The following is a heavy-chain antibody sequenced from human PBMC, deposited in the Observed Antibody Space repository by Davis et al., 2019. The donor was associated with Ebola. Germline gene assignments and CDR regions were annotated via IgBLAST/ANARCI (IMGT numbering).Heavy chain of an antibody. Sequence: SETLSLTCRVSGGSITRTNWWSWVRQTPGKGLEWIVEVDHSGHTNYNPSLESRVTISVNKSKNQFSLTLTSATAADTALYYCAREGTTIFGVLTSKDYAFDIWGQGTMVTVSS. CDR1: GGSITRTNW. CDR2: VDHSGHT. J-gene: IGHJ3*02. D-gene: IGHD3-3*01. CDR3: AREGTTIFGVLTSKDYAFDI. V-gene: IGHV4-4*02.